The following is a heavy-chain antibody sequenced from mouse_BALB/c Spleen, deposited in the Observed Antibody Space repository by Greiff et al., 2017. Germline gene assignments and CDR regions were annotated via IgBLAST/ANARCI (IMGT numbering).Heavy chain of an antibody. CDR2: ISSGGST. D-gene: IGHD1-1*01. J-gene: IGHJ1*01. V-gene: IGHV5-6-5*01. Sequence: DVMLVESGGGLVKPGGSLKLSCAASGFTFSSYAMSWVRQTPEKRLEWVASISSGGSTYYPDSVKGRFTISRDNARNILYLQMSSLRSEDTAMYYCARQLLRDWYFDVWGAGTTVTVSS. CDR1: GFTFSSYA. CDR3: ARQLLRDWYFDV.